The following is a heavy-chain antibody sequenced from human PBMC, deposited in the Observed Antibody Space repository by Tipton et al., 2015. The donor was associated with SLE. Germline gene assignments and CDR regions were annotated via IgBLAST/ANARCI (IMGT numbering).Heavy chain of an antibody. V-gene: IGHV3-7*01. J-gene: IGHJ4*02. CDR3: ARAVADWGWLVVY. CDR2: IKQDGSAK. Sequence: SLRLSCAASGFTFSSYWMNWVRQAPGKGLEWVANIKQDGSAKYYVDSVKGRFTTSRDNAKNSLYLQMNNLRAEDTAVYYCARAVADWGWLVVYWGRGTQVTVSS. CDR1: GFTFSSYW. D-gene: IGHD6-19*01.